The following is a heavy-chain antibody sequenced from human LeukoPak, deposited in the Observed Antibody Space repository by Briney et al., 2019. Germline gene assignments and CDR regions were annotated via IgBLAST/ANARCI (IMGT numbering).Heavy chain of an antibody. CDR3: ARDDSVVVMASDAFDI. Sequence: PSQTLSLTCTVPGGSISSGSYYWSWIRPPAGKGLEWIGRTYTSGSTNYNSSLTGRVTISVDTSKNQFSLKLSSVTAADTAVYYCARDDSVVVMASDAFDIWGQGTMVTVSS. V-gene: IGHV4-61*02. D-gene: IGHD3-22*01. CDR1: GGSISSGSYY. CDR2: TYTSGST. J-gene: IGHJ3*02.